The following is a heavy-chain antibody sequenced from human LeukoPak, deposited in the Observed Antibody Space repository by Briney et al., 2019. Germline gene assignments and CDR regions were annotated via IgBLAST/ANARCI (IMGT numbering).Heavy chain of an antibody. V-gene: IGHV4-61*01. CDR1: GGSVSSGSYY. J-gene: IGHJ5*02. D-gene: IGHD3-22*01. CDR2: MYHGGST. CDR3: ARAPYYCDSSGVRIRFDP. Sequence: SETLSLTCTVSGGSVSSGSYYWSWIRQPPGKGLEWIGYMYHGGSTNYNPSLKSRVTISVDTSKNQFSLKLSSVTAADTAVYYCARAPYYCDSSGVRIRFDPWGQGILVTVSS.